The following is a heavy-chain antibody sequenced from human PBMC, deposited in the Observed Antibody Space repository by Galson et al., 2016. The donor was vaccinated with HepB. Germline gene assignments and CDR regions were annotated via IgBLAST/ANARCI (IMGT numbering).Heavy chain of an antibody. V-gene: IGHV4-61*01. D-gene: IGHD5-18*01. CDR3: ARVGRRDSYDETLGY. Sequence: ETLSLTCTVSGGSVNSGSYYWSWIRQPPGKALEWIGFIHDSGSTNYNPSLKSRVTLSFDTSKIQFSLNLNSVTAADTAVYYCARVGRRDSYDETLGYWGQGTLVSVSS. J-gene: IGHJ4*02. CDR1: GGSVNSGSYY. CDR2: IHDSGST.